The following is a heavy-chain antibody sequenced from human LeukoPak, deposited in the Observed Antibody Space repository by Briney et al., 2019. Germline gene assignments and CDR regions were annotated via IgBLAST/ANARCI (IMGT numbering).Heavy chain of an antibody. CDR2: ISSSGSTI. CDR3: AREGAYCGGDCYDAFDI. Sequence: QPGGSLRLSCAASGFTFRSNEMNWVRQAPGKGLEWLSYISSSGSTIHYVDSVKGRFTISRDNAKNSLFLQMNSLRAEDTAVYYCAREGAYCGGDCYDAFDIWGQGTMVTVSS. V-gene: IGHV3-48*03. CDR1: GFTFRSNE. D-gene: IGHD2-21*02. J-gene: IGHJ3*02.